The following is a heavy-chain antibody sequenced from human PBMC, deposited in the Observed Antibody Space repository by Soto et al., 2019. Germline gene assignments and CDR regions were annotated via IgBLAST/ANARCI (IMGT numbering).Heavy chain of an antibody. V-gene: IGHV1-18*01. J-gene: IGHJ3*01. D-gene: IGHD3-22*01. CDR3: ARDQSIVMIVVAKNDAFDL. CDR1: GYSFASYG. Sequence: QVHLVQSGAEVKKPGASVKVSCKASGYSFASYGIIWVRQAPGQGLEWMGWISVYNGNTNYAQKFQGRVSMTTDTSTSTAYMELRKLRSDDTALYYCARDQSIVMIVVAKNDAFDLWGQGTMVTVSS. CDR2: ISVYNGNT.